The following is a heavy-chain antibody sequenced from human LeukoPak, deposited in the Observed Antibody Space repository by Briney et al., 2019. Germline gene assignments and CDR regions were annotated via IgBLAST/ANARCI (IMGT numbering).Heavy chain of an antibody. D-gene: IGHD5-24*01. CDR3: ARGRWLQSPFDY. Sequence: SETLSLTCTVSGYSISSGYYWGWIRQPPGKGLEWIGSIYHSGSTYYNPSLKSRVTISVDTSKNQFSLKLSSVTAADTAVYYCARGRWLQSPFDYWGQGTLVTVSS. CDR1: GYSISSGYY. V-gene: IGHV4-38-2*02. CDR2: IYHSGST. J-gene: IGHJ4*02.